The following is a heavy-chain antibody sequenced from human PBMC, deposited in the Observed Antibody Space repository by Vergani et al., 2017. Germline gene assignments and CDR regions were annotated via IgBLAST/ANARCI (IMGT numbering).Heavy chain of an antibody. Sequence: QVQLQESGPGLVKPSQTLSLTCTVSGGSISSGDYYWSWIRQPPGKGLEWIGVMYPGDSDATYSPPFQGHVTMSSDRITTASLQWNSLKASDTATYYCGRLRGASCAVTTCYVDYWGQGTLVTVSS. CDR3: GRLRGASCAVTTCYVDY. CDR1: GGSISSGDYY. V-gene: IGHV4-30-4*08. D-gene: IGHD2-2*01. CDR2: MYPGDSDA. J-gene: IGHJ4*02.